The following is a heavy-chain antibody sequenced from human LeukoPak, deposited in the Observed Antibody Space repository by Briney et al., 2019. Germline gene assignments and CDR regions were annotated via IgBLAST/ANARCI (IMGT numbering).Heavy chain of an antibody. V-gene: IGHV1-69*04. J-gene: IGHJ4*02. CDR1: GGTFSSYT. CDR3: ARDDFGVVQNDFPFDY. CDR2: IIPILGIA. Sequence: SVKVSCKASGGTFSSYTISWVRQAPGQGLEWMGRIIPILGIANYAQKFQGRVTITADKSTSTAYMELSSLRSEDTAVYYCARDDFGVVQNDFPFDYWGQGTLVTVSS. D-gene: IGHD3-3*01.